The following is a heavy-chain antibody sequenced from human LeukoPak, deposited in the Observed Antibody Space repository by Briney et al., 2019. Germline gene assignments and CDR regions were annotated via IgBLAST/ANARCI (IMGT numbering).Heavy chain of an antibody. J-gene: IGHJ4*02. CDR2: IRDSGDT. D-gene: IGHD2-2*01. Sequence: PGGSLRLSCVASGFNFSSYAMSWVRQAPGKGLEWVSFIRDSGDTYYADSVKGRFTISRDNSKNTLYLQMNSLRGEDTAVYYCAKGGSPSCYSSSGYWGQGTLVTVSS. CDR1: GFNFSSYA. CDR3: AKGGSPSCYSSSGY. V-gene: IGHV3-23*01.